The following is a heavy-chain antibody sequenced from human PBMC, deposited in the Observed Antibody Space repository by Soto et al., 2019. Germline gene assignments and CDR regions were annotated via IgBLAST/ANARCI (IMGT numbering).Heavy chain of an antibody. V-gene: IGHV4-61*01. CDR3: AREYHP. CDR2: IYNSGST. D-gene: IGHD2-2*02. CDR1: GDPVSSGNYY. J-gene: IGHJ5*02. Sequence: QVQLQESGPGLVKPSETLSLTCTVSGDPVSSGNYYWTWIRQPPGRGLEWIGHIYNSGSTNYNPXLXSXXTISLDTSKNQFSLKLSSVTAADTAIYYCAREYHPWGHGTLVTVSS.